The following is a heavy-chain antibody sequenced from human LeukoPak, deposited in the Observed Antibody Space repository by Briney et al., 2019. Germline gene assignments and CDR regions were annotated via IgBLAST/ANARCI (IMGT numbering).Heavy chain of an antibody. CDR2: ISGSGGST. V-gene: IGHV3-23*01. CDR3: AKGATYYYDSSGYGNDY. Sequence: PGGPLRLSCAASGFTFSSYAMSWVRQAPGKGLEWVSAISGSGGSTYYADSVKGRFTISRDNSKNTLYLQMNSLRAEDTAVYYCAKGATYYYDSSGYGNDYWGQGTLVTVSS. J-gene: IGHJ4*02. D-gene: IGHD3-22*01. CDR1: GFTFSSYA.